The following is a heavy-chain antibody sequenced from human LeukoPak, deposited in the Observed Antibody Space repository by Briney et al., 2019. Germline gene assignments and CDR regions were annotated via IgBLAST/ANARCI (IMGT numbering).Heavy chain of an antibody. V-gene: IGHV4-59*01. CDR2: IYYSGST. D-gene: IGHD1-26*01. CDR3: ARVGGTNYYYYGMDV. J-gene: IGHJ6*02. Sequence: PSETLPLTCTVSGGSISNYYWSWIRQPPGKGLEWIGYIYYSGSTNYNPSLKSRVTISVDTSKNQFSLKPSSVTAADTAVYYCARVGGTNYYYYGMDVWGQGTTVTVSS. CDR1: GGSISNYY.